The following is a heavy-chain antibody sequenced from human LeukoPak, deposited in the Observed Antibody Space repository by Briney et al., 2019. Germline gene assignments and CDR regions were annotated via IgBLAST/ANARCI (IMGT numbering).Heavy chain of an antibody. CDR1: GGTFISYA. J-gene: IGHJ4*02. Sequence: SVKVSCKASGGTFISYAISWVRQAPGQGLEWMGGIIPIFGTANYAQKFQGRVTITADESTSTAYMELSSLRSEDTAVYYCARDREMATGPFDYWGQGTLVTVSS. CDR2: IIPIFGTA. CDR3: ARDREMATGPFDY. V-gene: IGHV1-69*13. D-gene: IGHD5-24*01.